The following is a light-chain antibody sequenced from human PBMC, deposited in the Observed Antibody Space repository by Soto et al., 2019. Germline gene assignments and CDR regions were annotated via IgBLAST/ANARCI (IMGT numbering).Light chain of an antibody. CDR1: ETITGRS. V-gene: IGKV3-20*01. CDR2: SIS. CDR3: QQFQNSRT. Sequence: IVLTQSPGTLSLSPGERATLSCRTSETITGRSLAWYQQKPDQAPRVLITSISNRATGIPDRFSGSGSGADFTLTITRLEPEDFAVYYCQQFQNSRTFGQGTRVEI. J-gene: IGKJ1*01.